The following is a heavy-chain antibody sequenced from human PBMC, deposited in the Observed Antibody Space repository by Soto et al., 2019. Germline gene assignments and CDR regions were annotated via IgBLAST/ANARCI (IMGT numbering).Heavy chain of an antibody. CDR2: ISSKSTYI. CDR1: GFPFSSYT. J-gene: IGHJ5*02. CDR3: TIGSYCSGGNCYFPA. Sequence: GGSLRLSCAASGFPFSSYTMNWVRQAPGKGLEWVSSISSKSTYIYYADSLKGRFTISRDNAENSLFLQMNSLRVEDTAVYYCTIGSYCSGGNCYFPAWGRGTLVTVSS. V-gene: IGHV3-21*01. D-gene: IGHD2-15*01.